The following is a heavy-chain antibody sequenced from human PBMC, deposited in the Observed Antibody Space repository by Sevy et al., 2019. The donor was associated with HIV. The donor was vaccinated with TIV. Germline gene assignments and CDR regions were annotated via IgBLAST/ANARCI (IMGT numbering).Heavy chain of an antibody. Sequence: GGSLRLSCAASGLTFSSFWMSWARQAPGKGLEWVSGISGSGSSTYYADSVKGRFTISRDNSKNTLHLQMNSLRADDTAAYYCARGGCSGGTCYFLIYGLDVWGQGTTVTVSS. CDR3: ARGGCSGGTCYFLIYGLDV. V-gene: IGHV3-23*01. D-gene: IGHD2-15*01. J-gene: IGHJ6*02. CDR2: ISGSGSST. CDR1: GLTFSSFW.